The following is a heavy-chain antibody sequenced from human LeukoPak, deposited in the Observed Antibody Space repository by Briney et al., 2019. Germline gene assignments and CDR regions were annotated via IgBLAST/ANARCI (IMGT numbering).Heavy chain of an antibody. CDR3: ARADWDTAMIDY. Sequence: GGSLRLSCAASGFTFSSYSMNWVRQAPGKGLEWVSSINSSSSYIYYADSVKGRFTISRDNAKNSLYLQMNSLRAEDTAVYCCARADWDTAMIDYWGQGTLVTVSS. CDR2: INSSSSYI. V-gene: IGHV3-21*01. D-gene: IGHD5-18*01. CDR1: GFTFSSYS. J-gene: IGHJ4*02.